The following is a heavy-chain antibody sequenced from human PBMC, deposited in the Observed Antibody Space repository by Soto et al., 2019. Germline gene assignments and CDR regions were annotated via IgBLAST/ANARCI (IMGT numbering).Heavy chain of an antibody. Sequence: SETLSLTCTVSGGSISSGGHYWSWIRQHPGKGLEWIGYIYYSGSTYYNPSLKSRVTISVDTSKNQFSLKLSSVTAADTAVYYCARWMGDYGMDVWGQGTTVNVSS. V-gene: IGHV4-31*03. D-gene: IGHD1-26*01. CDR1: GGSISSGGHY. CDR2: IYYSGST. J-gene: IGHJ6*02. CDR3: ARWMGDYGMDV.